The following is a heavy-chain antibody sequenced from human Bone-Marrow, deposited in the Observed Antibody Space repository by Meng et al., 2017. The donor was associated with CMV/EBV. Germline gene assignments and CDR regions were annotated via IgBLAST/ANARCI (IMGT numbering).Heavy chain of an antibody. V-gene: IGHV1-46*01. CDR2: INPSGGST. Sequence: GESLKISCKASGYTFTSYYMHWVRQAPGQGLEWMGIINPSGGSTSYAQKFQGRVTMTRDTSTSTVYMELSSLRSEDTAVYYCAGDPYSSSWCFDYWGQGTLVTVSS. CDR3: AGDPYSSSWCFDY. J-gene: IGHJ4*02. CDR1: GYTFTSYY. D-gene: IGHD6-13*01.